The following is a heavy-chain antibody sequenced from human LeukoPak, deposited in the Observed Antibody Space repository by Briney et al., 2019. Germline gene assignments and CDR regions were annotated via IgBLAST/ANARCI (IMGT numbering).Heavy chain of an antibody. CDR1: GYTFTGYY. CDR2: INPNNGGT. CDR3: ARDRLTGYEDFDI. V-gene: IGHV1-2*02. D-gene: IGHD3-9*01. J-gene: IGHJ3*02. Sequence: ASVKVSCKTSGYTFTGYYIHWVRQAPGQGLEWMGWINPNNGGTNYAQKFQGRVTMIRDTSISTAYMELSRLRSDDTAVYYCARDRLTGYEDFDIWGQGTMVTVSS.